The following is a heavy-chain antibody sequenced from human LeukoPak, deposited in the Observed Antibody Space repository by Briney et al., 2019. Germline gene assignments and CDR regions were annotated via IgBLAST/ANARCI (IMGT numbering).Heavy chain of an antibody. CDR2: INSDGSST. V-gene: IGHV3-74*01. D-gene: IGHD3-22*01. CDR3: VRQYSYDSSGYYPWDY. J-gene: IGHJ4*02. Sequence: GGSLRLSCAASGFTFSSYWMHWVRQAPGKGLVWVSRINSDGSSTTYADSVKGRFTISRDNAKNRLYLQMNSLRAEDTAMYYCVRQYSYDSSGYYPWDYWGQGTLVTVSS. CDR1: GFTFSSYW.